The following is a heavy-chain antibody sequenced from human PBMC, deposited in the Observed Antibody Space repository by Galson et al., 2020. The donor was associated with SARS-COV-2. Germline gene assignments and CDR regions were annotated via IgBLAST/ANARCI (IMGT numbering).Heavy chain of an antibody. V-gene: IGHV3-74*01. CDR2: INSDGSST. J-gene: IGHJ4*02. D-gene: IGHD3-3*01. Sequence: GESLKISCAASGFTFSSYWMHWVRQAPGKGLVWVSRINSDGSSTSYADSVKGRFTISRDNAKNTLYLQMNSLRAEDTAVYYCARGARITIFGVVITSYFDYWGQGTLVTVSS. CDR1: GFTFSSYW. CDR3: ARGARITIFGVVITSYFDY.